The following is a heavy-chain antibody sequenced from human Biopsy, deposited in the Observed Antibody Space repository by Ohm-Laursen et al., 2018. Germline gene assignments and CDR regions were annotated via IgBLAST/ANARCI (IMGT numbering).Heavy chain of an antibody. Sequence: SLRLSCSASGFPVSDYYMSWIRQAPGRGLEWVSDINSSGSTKYHAESVKGRFTTSRDNAMNSVYLQMNSLRGEDPAVYYCARAVGIAAAPIDYWGQGTLVTVSS. CDR2: INSSGSTK. D-gene: IGHD2-15*01. V-gene: IGHV3-11*01. CDR1: GFPVSDYY. CDR3: ARAVGIAAAPIDY. J-gene: IGHJ4*02.